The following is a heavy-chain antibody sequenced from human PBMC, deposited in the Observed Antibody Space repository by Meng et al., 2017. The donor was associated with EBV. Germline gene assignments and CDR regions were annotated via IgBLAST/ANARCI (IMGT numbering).Heavy chain of an antibody. CDR1: GYTLTSNG. Sequence: QFQLVQSGAGVKKPGASEKVSCKASGYTLTSNGISWVRQAPGQGLEWMGWISAYNGNTNYAQKLQGRVTMTTDTSTSTAYMELRSLRSDDTAVYYCARDGRLYDTPSPFDYWGQGTLVTVSS. CDR3: ARDGRLYDTPSPFDY. J-gene: IGHJ4*02. V-gene: IGHV1-18*01. CDR2: ISAYNGNT. D-gene: IGHD3-22*01.